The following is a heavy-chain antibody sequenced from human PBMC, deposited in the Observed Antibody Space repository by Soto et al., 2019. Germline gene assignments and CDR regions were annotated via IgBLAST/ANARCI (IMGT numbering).Heavy chain of an antibody. D-gene: IGHD3-3*01. Sequence: QITLNESGPTQVKPRQTLTLTCTFSGFSLTTSGVGVGWIRQSPGKAPEWLALIYWDDDKRYSPSLKSRLTNTKDTSKNQVVLTMADLDPADTATYYCAHRVLRTVFGLVTTTAIYFDFWGQGTQVAVSS. CDR1: GFSLTTSGVG. J-gene: IGHJ4*02. V-gene: IGHV2-5*02. CDR2: IYWDDDK. CDR3: AHRVLRTVFGLVTTTAIYFDF.